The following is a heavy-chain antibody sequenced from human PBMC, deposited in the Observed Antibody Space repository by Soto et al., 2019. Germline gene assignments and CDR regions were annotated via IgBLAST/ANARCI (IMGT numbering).Heavy chain of an antibody. V-gene: IGHV4-30-4*01. D-gene: IGHD3-3*01. Sequence: SETLSLTCTVSGGSISSGDYYCSWIRQPPGKGLEWIGYIYYSGSTYYNPSLKSRVTISVDTSKNQFSLKLSSVTAADTAVYYCASGITILRFDYWGQGTLVTVSS. J-gene: IGHJ4*02. CDR1: GGSISSGDYY. CDR3: ASGITILRFDY. CDR2: IYYSGST.